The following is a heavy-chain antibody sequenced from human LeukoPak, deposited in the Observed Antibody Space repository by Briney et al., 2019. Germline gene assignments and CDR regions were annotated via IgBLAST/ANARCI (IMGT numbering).Heavy chain of an antibody. D-gene: IGHD3-10*01. J-gene: IGHJ5*02. CDR2: FDPEDGET. CDR3: ATDGYYYGSRSSNWFDP. CDR1: GYTLTELS. Sequence: ASVKVSCKVSGYTLTELSMHWVRQAPGKGLEWMGGFDPEDGETIYAQKFQGRVTMTEDTSTDTAYMELSSLRSEDTAVYYCATDGYYYGSRSSNWFDPWGQGTLVTVSS. V-gene: IGHV1-24*01.